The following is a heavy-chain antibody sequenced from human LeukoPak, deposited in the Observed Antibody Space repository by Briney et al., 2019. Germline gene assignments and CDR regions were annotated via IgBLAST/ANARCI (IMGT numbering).Heavy chain of an antibody. CDR3: AQRGDSSFNWFDP. CDR1: GGSFGGYY. V-gene: IGHV4-34*01. CDR2: INHSGST. J-gene: IGHJ5*02. D-gene: IGHD3-16*01. Sequence: KPSETLSLTCAVYGGSFGGYYWSWIRQPPGKGLEWIGEINHSGSTNYNPSLKSRVTISVDTSKNQFSLKLSSVTAADTAVYYCAQRGDSSFNWFDPWGQGTLVTVSS.